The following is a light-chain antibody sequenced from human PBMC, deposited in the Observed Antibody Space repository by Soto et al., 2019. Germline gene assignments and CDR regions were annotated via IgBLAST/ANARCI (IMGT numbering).Light chain of an antibody. J-gene: IGKJ4*01. V-gene: IGKV1-9*01. Sequence: DIQLTQSPSFLSASVGDRVTITCRASQGISSYLAWYQQKPGKAPKLLIYAASTLQSAVPSMFSGSGSGTEFTLTISSLQPEDFATYYCQQLNSYPLTFGGGTKVEIK. CDR3: QQLNSYPLT. CDR1: QGISSY. CDR2: AAS.